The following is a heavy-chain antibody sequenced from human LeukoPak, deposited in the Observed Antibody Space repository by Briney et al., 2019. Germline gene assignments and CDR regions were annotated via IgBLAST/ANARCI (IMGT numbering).Heavy chain of an antibody. J-gene: IGHJ4*02. CDR1: GFTFSIYG. D-gene: IGHD6-13*01. CDR3: AAHSSSWPFVN. V-gene: IGHV3-30*02. Sequence: GGSLRLSCAASGFTFSIYGMHWVRQAPGKGLEWVAFIQYDGTNKNYADSVKGRFTISKDNSKNTLYLQMNSLRGEDTAVYYCAAHSSSWPFVNWGQGTLVTVSS. CDR2: IQYDGTNK.